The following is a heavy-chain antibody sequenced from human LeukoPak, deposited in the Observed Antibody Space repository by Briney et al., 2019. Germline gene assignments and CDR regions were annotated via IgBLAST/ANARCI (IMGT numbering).Heavy chain of an antibody. V-gene: IGHV4-30-4*01. J-gene: IGHJ4*02. CDR2: IYYSGST. D-gene: IGHD3-22*01. CDR1: GGSISSGDYY. Sequence: SETLSLTCTVSGGSISSGDYYWSWIRQPPGTGLEWIGYIYYSGSTYYNPSLKSRVTISVDTSKNQFSLKLSSVTAADTAVYYCARSESYYYDSSGYPDYWGQGTLVTVSS. CDR3: ARSESYYYDSSGYPDY.